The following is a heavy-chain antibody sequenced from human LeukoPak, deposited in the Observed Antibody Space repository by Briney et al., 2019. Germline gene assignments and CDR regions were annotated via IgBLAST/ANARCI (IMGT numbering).Heavy chain of an antibody. D-gene: IGHD2-15*01. Sequence: GGSLRLSCAASGFTFSSYAMSWVRQAPGKGLEWVSAISGSGGSTYYADSVKGRFTISRDNSRNTLYLQMTSLRAEDTAVYYCARAGFCSGGTCYSDFWGQGTLVTVSS. CDR2: ISGSGGST. CDR1: GFTFSSYA. CDR3: ARAGFCSGGTCYSDF. J-gene: IGHJ4*02. V-gene: IGHV3-23*01.